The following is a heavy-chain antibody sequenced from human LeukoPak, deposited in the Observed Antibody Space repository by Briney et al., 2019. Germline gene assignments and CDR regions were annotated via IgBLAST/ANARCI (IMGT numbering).Heavy chain of an antibody. Sequence: PSETLSLTCTVSGGSISSYYWSWIRQPPGKGLEWIGYIYYSGSTNYNPSLKSRVTISVDTSKNQFSLKLSSVTAADTAVYYCARAKTTVTARFDYWGQGTLVTVS. CDR3: ARAKTTVTARFDY. V-gene: IGHV4-59*12. CDR1: GGSISSYY. CDR2: IYYSGST. J-gene: IGHJ4*02. D-gene: IGHD4-17*01.